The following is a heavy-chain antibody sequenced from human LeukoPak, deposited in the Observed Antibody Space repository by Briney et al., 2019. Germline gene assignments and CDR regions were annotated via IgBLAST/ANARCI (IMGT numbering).Heavy chain of an antibody. CDR1: GFTFSSYS. V-gene: IGHV3-30-3*01. Sequence: PGGSLRLSCAASGFTFSSYSMDWVRQAPGKGLEWVALISYDGSNKYYADSVKGRFTISRDNSKNTLYLQMNSLRAEDTAVYYCARDRGDFSFDYWGQGTLVTVSS. CDR2: ISYDGSNK. CDR3: ARDRGDFSFDY. D-gene: IGHD3-3*01. J-gene: IGHJ4*02.